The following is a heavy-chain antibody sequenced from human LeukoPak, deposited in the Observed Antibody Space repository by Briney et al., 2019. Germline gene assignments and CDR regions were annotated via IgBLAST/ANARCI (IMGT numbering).Heavy chain of an antibody. J-gene: IGHJ4*02. CDR3: ARGLRNYYDSSDLLDY. CDR2: ISYDGSNK. Sequence: PGRSLRLSCEASGFTFSSYAMHWVRQAPGKGLEWVAVISYDGSNKYYADSVKGRFTISRDNSKNTLYLQMNSLRAEDTAVYYCARGLRNYYDSSDLLDYWGQGTLVTVSS. CDR1: GFTFSSYA. V-gene: IGHV3-30-3*01. D-gene: IGHD3-22*01.